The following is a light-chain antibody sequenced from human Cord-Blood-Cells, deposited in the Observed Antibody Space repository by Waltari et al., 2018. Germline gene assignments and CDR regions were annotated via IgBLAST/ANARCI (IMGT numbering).Light chain of an antibody. CDR3: CSYAGSSTWV. V-gene: IGLV2-23*01. CDR2: EGS. J-gene: IGLJ3*02. CDR1: SSDVGSYNL. Sequence: QSALTQPASVSGSPGQSITIPCTGTSSDVGSYNLVSWYQQHPGKAPKLMIYEGSKRPSGVSNRSSGSKSGNTASLTISGLQAEDEADYYCCSYAGSSTWVFGGGTKLTVL.